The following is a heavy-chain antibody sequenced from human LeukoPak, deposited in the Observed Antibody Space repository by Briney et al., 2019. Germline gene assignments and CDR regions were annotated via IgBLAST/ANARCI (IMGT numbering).Heavy chain of an antibody. V-gene: IGHV3-43D*03. CDR3: AKDNHRPDSSSWYLDYMDV. CDR1: GFTFDDYA. CDR2: ISWDGGSS. J-gene: IGHJ6*03. D-gene: IGHD6-13*01. Sequence: PGGSLRLSCAASGFTFDDYAMNWVRQAPGKGLEWVSLISWDGGSSYYADSVKGRFTISRDNSKNSLYLQMNSLRTEDTALYYCAKDNHRPDSSSWYLDYMDVWGKGTTVTVSS.